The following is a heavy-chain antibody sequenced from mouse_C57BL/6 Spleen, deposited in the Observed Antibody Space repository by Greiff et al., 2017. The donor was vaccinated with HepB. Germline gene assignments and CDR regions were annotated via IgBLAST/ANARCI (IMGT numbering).Heavy chain of an antibody. J-gene: IGHJ3*01. CDR1: GYTFTSYW. CDR3: ARLGVVYFAY. CDR2: IDPSDSYT. Sequence: QVQLQQPGAELVMPGASVKLSCKASGYTFTSYWMHWVKQRPGQGLEWIGEIDPSDSYTNYNQKFKGKSTLTVDKSSSTAYMQLSSLTSEDSGVYYCARLGVVYFAYWGQGTLVTVSA. V-gene: IGHV1-69*01.